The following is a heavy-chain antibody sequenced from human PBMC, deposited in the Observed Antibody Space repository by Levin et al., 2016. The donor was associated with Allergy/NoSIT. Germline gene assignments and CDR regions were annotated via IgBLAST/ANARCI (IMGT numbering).Heavy chain of an antibody. Sequence: SETLSLTCTVSGGSISRSIYYWGWIRQPPGKGLEWIASIYYSGNTYYKPSLKSRVTISVDTSKHQFSVRLTSVTAADTAVYYCARLHPGPNWYFDLWGRGTLVTVSS. CDR1: GGSISRSIYY. CDR3: ARLHPGPNWYFDL. J-gene: IGHJ2*01. V-gene: IGHV4-39*01. CDR2: IYYSGNT.